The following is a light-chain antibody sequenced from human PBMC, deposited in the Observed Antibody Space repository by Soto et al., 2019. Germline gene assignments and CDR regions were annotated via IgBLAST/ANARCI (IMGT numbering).Light chain of an antibody. CDR2: GAS. J-gene: IGKJ5*01. Sequence: EIVMTQSPATLSVSPGERATLSCRASQSVSSNLAWYQQKPGQAPRLLIYGASIRATGIPARFSGSGSGTEFTLTITSLQSEDLAVYHCQQYHNWPLITFGQGTRLEI. V-gene: IGKV3-15*01. CDR3: QQYHNWPLIT. CDR1: QSVSSN.